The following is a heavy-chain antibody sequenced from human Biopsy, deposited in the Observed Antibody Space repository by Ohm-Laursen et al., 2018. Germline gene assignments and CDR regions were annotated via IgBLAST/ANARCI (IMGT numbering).Heavy chain of an antibody. J-gene: IGHJ6*02. CDR1: GFTFSSYG. CDR3: ARDPIVGSKADGMDV. D-gene: IGHD1-26*01. V-gene: IGHV3-48*01. CDR2: IGSSGSTI. Sequence: GSLRLSCSASGFTFSSYGIHWVRQAPGKGLEWVSHIGSSGSTIYYADSVKGRFTISRDNSKNTVYLQMNSLRVEDTAVYYCARDPIVGSKADGMDVWGQGTTVTVSS.